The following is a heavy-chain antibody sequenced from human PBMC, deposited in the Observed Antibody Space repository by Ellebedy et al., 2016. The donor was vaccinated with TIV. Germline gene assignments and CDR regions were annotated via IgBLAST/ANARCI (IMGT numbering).Heavy chain of an antibody. CDR1: GGSVSSHY. CDR3: ARHFRYTYGHLID. J-gene: IGHJ4*02. D-gene: IGHD5-18*01. V-gene: IGHV4-59*08. CDR2: IFYRGST. Sequence: MPSETLSLTCSVSGGSVSSHYWSWIRQPPGKGLEWIAYIFYRGSTNYNPSLKSRVTVSVDTSKNQFSLTLDSVTAADTAGYYRARHFRYTYGHLIDWGPGILVTVAS.